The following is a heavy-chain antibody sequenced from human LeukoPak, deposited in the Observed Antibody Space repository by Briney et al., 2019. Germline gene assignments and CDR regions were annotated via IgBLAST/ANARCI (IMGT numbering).Heavy chain of an antibody. J-gene: IGHJ3*02. CDR2: INSDGSGT. CDR3: ARAGEGLLAYSFGI. V-gene: IGHV3-74*01. Sequence: SGGSLRLSCAASGFTFSSNWMHWVLQGPGKGLVWVSRINSDGSGTSYADSVKGRFTISRDNAKNTLYLQLNSLRAEDTAMYYCARAGEGLLAYSFGIWGQGTMVTVSS. D-gene: IGHD1-26*01. CDR1: GFTFSSNW.